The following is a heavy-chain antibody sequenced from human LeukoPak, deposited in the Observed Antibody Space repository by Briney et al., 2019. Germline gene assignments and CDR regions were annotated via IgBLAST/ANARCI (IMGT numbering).Heavy chain of an antibody. D-gene: IGHD3-10*01. Sequence: VGSLRLSCAASGFTFTDAWMSWVRQAPGKGLEWVANIKQDGSEKYYVDSVKGRFTISRDNAKNSLYLQMNSLRAEDTAVYYCARDSRLLQWFGEFDYWGQGTLVTVSS. CDR2: IKQDGSEK. V-gene: IGHV3-7*01. CDR3: ARDSRLLQWFGEFDY. J-gene: IGHJ4*02. CDR1: GFTFTDAW.